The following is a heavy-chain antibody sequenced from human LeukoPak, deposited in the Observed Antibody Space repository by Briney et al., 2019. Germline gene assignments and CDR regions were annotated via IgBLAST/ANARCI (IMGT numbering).Heavy chain of an antibody. CDR2: INPSSGST. D-gene: IGHD3-22*01. CDR1: GYTSTNYY. V-gene: IGHV1-46*01. Sequence: GASVKVSCKASGYTSTNYYMNWVRQAPGQGLEWMGMINPSSGSTSYAQRFQGRVTMTRDTSTSTVYMELSSLRSEDTAIYYCARDLYYASSGGALRIWGQGTLFTVSS. J-gene: IGHJ3*02. CDR3: ARDLYYASSGGALRI.